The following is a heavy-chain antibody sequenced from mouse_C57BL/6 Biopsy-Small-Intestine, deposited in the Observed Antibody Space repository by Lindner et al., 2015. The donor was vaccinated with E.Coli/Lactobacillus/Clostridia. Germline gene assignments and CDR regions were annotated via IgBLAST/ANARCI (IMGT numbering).Heavy chain of an antibody. CDR3: ARLRYDYDAPFDY. Sequence: VQLQESGPGLAKPSQTLSLTCSVTGYSITSDYWIWIRRFPGNKFEFMGYINYGGDTYYNPSLKSRISITRDTSRNQYYLQLISVTTEDTATYYCARLRYDYDAPFDYWGQGSTLTVSS. D-gene: IGHD2-4*01. V-gene: IGHV3-8*01. CDR2: INYGGDT. CDR1: GYSITSDY. J-gene: IGHJ2*01.